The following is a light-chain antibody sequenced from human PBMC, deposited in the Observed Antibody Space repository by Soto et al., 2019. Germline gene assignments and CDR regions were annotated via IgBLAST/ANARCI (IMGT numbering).Light chain of an antibody. Sequence: EIVLTQSPGTLSSSPGERATLSCRASQSVSSSYLAWYQQKPGQAPRLLIYDASTRATGIPDRISGSGSGTDFTLTISRLEPEDFAVYYCQQYGSSPWTFGQGTRVEIK. V-gene: IGKV3-20*01. CDR1: QSVSSSY. J-gene: IGKJ1*01. CDR2: DAS. CDR3: QQYGSSPWT.